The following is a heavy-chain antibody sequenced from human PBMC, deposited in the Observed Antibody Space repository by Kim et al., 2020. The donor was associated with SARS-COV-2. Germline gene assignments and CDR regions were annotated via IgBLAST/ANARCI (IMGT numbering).Heavy chain of an antibody. J-gene: IGHJ4*02. D-gene: IGHD3-3*01. CDR2: ISAYNGNT. V-gene: IGHV1-18*01. CDR3: ARDPPAMYYDFWSGYYNYFDY. CDR1: GYTFTSYG. Sequence: ASVKVSCKASGYTFTSYGISWVRQAPGQGLEWMGWISAYNGNTNYAQKLQGRVTMTTDTSTSTAYMELRSLRSDDTAVYYCARDPPAMYYDFWSGYYNYFDYWGQGTLVTVSS.